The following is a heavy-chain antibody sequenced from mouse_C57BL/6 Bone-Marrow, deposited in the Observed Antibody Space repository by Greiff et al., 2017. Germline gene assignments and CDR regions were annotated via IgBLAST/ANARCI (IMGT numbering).Heavy chain of an antibody. CDR3: ARQKRAMDY. V-gene: IGHV5-6*01. CDR2: ISSGGSYT. CDR1: GFTFSSYG. J-gene: IGHJ4*01. Sequence: EVQGVESGGDLVKPGGSLKLSCAASGFTFSSYGMSWVRQTPDKRLEWVATISSGGSYTYYPDSVKGRFTIARDNAKNTLYLQMSSLKSEETSMYYCARQKRAMDYWGQGTSVTVSS.